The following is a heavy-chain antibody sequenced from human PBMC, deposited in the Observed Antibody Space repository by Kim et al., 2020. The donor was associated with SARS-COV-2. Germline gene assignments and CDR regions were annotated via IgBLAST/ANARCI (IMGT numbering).Heavy chain of an antibody. CDR3: VRDGSGSNGRAFDI. V-gene: IGHV3-7*01. J-gene: IGHJ3*02. CDR1: GFTFSTYW. D-gene: IGHD1-26*01. CDR2: IKEDGSEK. Sequence: GGSLRLSCTASGFTFSTYWMSWVRRAPGKGLEWVANIKEDGSEKYHVDSVKGRFTISRDNAKNSVYLQMNSLRVEDTAVYYCVRDGSGSNGRAFDIWGQGTMVTVSS.